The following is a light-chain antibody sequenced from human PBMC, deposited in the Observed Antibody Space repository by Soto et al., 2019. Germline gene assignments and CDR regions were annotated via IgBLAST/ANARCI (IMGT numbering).Light chain of an antibody. CDR1: QSVSSN. V-gene: IGKV3-15*01. CDR2: GAS. J-gene: IGKJ1*01. CDR3: QLFPNWPRT. Sequence: EIVLTQSPGTLSLSPGERATLSCRASQSVSSNYLAWYQQKPGQAPRLLIYGASTRAAGIPARFSGSGSGTEFTLTITSLQSEDFAVYYCQLFPNWPRTFGQGTMVDIK.